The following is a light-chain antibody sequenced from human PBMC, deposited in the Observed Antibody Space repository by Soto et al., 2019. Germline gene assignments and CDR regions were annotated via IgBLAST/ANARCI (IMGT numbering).Light chain of an antibody. J-gene: IGKJ2*01. V-gene: IGKV3-20*01. Sequence: ESVLTQSPGTLSLSPGERATLSCRASQSFSSSYLAWYQQKPGQAPRLLIYGASSRATGIPDRFSGRGSGTDFTLTISTLEPEDFAVYYCQQYGSSPYTFGQGTKLDIK. CDR2: GAS. CDR1: QSFSSSY. CDR3: QQYGSSPYT.